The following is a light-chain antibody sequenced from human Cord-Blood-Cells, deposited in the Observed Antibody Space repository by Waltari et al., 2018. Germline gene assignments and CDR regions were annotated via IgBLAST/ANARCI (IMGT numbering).Light chain of an antibody. CDR1: QSISSY. CDR2: AAS. J-gene: IGKJ3*01. CDR3: QQSYSTPFT. Sequence: DIQMTQSPSSLSASVGDRVTITCRASQSISSYLNWYQQKPGKVPKLLIYAASSLQSGVPSRFSGSGSGTDFTITISSLQPEDFATYYCQQSYSTPFTFGPGTKVDIK. V-gene: IGKV1-39*01.